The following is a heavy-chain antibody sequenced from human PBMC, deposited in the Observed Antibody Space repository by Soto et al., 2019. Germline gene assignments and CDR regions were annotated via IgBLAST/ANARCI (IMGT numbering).Heavy chain of an antibody. CDR2: INHSGST. CDR3: ARGTDTVVTYYFDY. Sequence: QVQLQQWGAGLLKPSETLSLTCAVYGGSFSGYYWSWIRQPPGKGLEWIGEINHSGSTNYNPSLKSRVTISVDTSKNQFSLKLSSVTAADTAVYYCARGTDTVVTYYFDYWGQGTLVTVSS. CDR1: GGSFSGYY. J-gene: IGHJ4*02. V-gene: IGHV4-34*01. D-gene: IGHD2-15*01.